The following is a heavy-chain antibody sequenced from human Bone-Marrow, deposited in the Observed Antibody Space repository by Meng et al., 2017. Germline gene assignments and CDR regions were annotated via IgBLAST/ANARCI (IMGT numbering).Heavy chain of an antibody. D-gene: IGHD4-11*01. Sequence: HVQLQQGGQGLLKPSETLSLTCVVSGGSFSDYYWSWIRQPPGKGLEWIGERNHSGSTNYNPSLASRATISVDTSQNNLSLKLSSVTAADSAVYYCARGTTTMAHDFDYWGQGTLVTVSS. J-gene: IGHJ4*02. CDR2: RNHSGST. CDR1: GGSFSDYY. V-gene: IGHV4-34*01. CDR3: ARGTTTMAHDFDY.